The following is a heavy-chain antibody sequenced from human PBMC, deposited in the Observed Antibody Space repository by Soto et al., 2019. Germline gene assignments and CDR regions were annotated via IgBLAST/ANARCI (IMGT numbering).Heavy chain of an antibody. Sequence: SETLSLTCAVSGDSISGSQWWSWVRLPPGKGLEWIGEISHTGTTNYNPSLKSRVTMSVDKPKNQFSLNLTSVTAADTAVYYCASGYDSSGLYYFDYWGQGTLVTVSS. V-gene: IGHV4-4*02. CDR3: ASGYDSSGLYYFDY. CDR2: ISHTGTT. D-gene: IGHD3-22*01. CDR1: GDSISGSQW. J-gene: IGHJ4*02.